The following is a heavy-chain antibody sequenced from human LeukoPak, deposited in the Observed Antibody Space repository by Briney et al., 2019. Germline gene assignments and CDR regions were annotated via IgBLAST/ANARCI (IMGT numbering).Heavy chain of an antibody. CDR2: ISYDGSNK. J-gene: IGHJ4*02. Sequence: PGRSLRLSCAASGFTFSSYGMHWVRQAPGKGLERVAVISYDGSNKYYADSVKGRFTISRDNSKNTLYLQMNSLRAEDTAVYYCAKDDGAHSSFDYWGQGTLVTVSS. V-gene: IGHV3-30*18. D-gene: IGHD2-15*01. CDR1: GFTFSSYG. CDR3: AKDDGAHSSFDY.